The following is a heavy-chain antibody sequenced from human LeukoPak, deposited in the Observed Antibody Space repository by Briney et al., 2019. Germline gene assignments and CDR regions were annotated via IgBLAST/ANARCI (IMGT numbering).Heavy chain of an antibody. CDR1: GFTFSSYW. CDR3: ARASLNFYDSSGYWGWYYYYYMDV. Sequence: PGGSLRLSCAASGFTFSSYWMSWVRQAPGKGLEWVANIKQDGSEKYYVDSVKGRFTISRDNAKNSLYLQMNSLRAEDTAVYYCARASLNFYDSSGYWGWYYYYYMDVWGKGTTVTVPS. V-gene: IGHV3-7*01. D-gene: IGHD3-22*01. CDR2: IKQDGSEK. J-gene: IGHJ6*03.